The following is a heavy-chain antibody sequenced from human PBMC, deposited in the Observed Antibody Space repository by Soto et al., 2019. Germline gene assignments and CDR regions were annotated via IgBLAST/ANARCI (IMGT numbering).Heavy chain of an antibody. CDR3: SHGYYQYFDS. D-gene: IGHD5-18*01. J-gene: IGHJ4*02. V-gene: IGHV3-15*07. CDR2: IKSETDGGTT. CDR1: GVTLSNVW. Sequence: GGSLRLSCAVSGVTLSNVWMNWVRQAPGKGPEWVGRIKSETDGGTTDYAAPVKGRFTISRDDSENTLYLQMNNLKTEDKAVYYCSHGYYQYFDSWGEGSLVTVSS.